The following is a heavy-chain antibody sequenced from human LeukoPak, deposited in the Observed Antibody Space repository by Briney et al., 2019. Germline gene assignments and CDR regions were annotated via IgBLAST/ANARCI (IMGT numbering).Heavy chain of an antibody. Sequence: SETLSLTCTVSGGSISSSSYYWGWIRQPPGKGLEWIGSIYYSGSTYYNPSLKSRVTISVDTSKNQFSLKLSSVTAADTAVYYCARVNQALWWSTALTVVGYFDYWGQGTLVTVSS. CDR2: IYYSGST. CDR1: GGSISSSSYY. V-gene: IGHV4-39*07. CDR3: ARVNQALWWSTALTVVGYFDY. D-gene: IGHD2-2*01. J-gene: IGHJ4*02.